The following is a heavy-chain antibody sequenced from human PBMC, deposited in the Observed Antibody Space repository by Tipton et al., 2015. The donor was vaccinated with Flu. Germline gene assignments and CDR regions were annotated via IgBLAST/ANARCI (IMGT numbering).Heavy chain of an antibody. CDR3: ARSTYYYGSGSSDY. J-gene: IGHJ4*02. CDR1: DYSISSGYY. CDR2: ISHTGRT. Sequence: TLSLTCAVSDYSISSGYYWGWIRQPPGKGLEWIGCISHTGRTYYNPSLKSRVTISVDTAKNQFSQRLNSVTASDAAVYYCARSTYYYGSGSSDYWGQGILVTVTS. D-gene: IGHD3-10*01. V-gene: IGHV4-38-2*01.